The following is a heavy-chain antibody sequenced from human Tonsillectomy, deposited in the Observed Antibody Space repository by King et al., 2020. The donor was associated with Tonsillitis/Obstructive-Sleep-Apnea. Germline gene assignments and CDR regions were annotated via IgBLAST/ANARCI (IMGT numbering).Heavy chain of an antibody. Sequence: VHLVESGAEVKKPGESLKMSCKGYGYSVTRYWIGWVRQMPGKDLEWMVISYPGDSYTRYSPSFQGQVTIAADKSISTAYLQWSSLKASDIAMYYCARTVAGDRYAFDIWGQGTMVTVSS. CDR2: SYPGDSYT. V-gene: IGHV5-51*01. J-gene: IGHJ3*02. D-gene: IGHD6-19*01. CDR1: GYSVTRYW. CDR3: ARTVAGDRYAFDI.